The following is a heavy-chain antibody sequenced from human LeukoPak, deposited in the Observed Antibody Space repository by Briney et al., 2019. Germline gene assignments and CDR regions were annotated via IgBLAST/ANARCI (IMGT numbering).Heavy chain of an antibody. J-gene: IGHJ4*02. CDR3: AKNSVYYGSGSIRGDYFDY. CDR2: INSVDINT. V-gene: IGHV3-23*01. Sequence: GGSLRLSCTASGFTFVNYAMSWFRQAPGKGLEWVSTINSVDINTYYADSVKGRFTISRDSSKNTLFLQMNSLRAEDTAVYYCAKNSVYYGSGSIRGDYFDYWGQGTLVTVSS. CDR1: GFTFVNYA. D-gene: IGHD3-10*01.